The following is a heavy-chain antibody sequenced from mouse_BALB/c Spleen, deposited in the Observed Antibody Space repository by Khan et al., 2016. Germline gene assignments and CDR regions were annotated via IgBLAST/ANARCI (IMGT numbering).Heavy chain of an antibody. V-gene: IGHV9-1*02. CDR2: INTYTGEP. J-gene: IGHJ1*01. Sequence: QIQLVQSGPELKKPGETVKISCKASGYTFTNSGMNWVKQAPGKGLKWVGWINTYTGEPTYADDFKGRFAFSLETSASTAYLQINNLKNEDMTTYFCARGAMVTPGWYFDVWGAGTTVTVSS. D-gene: IGHD2-2*01. CDR3: ARGAMVTPGWYFDV. CDR1: GYTFTNSG.